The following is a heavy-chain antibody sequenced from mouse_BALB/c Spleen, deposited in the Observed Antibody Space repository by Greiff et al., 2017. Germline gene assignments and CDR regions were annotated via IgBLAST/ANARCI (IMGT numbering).Heavy chain of an antibody. J-gene: IGHJ3*01. D-gene: IGHD2-3*01. V-gene: IGHV5-9-4*01. CDR1: GFTFSSYA. Sequence: EVQLVESGGGLVKPGGSLKLSCAASGFTFSSYAMSWVRQSPEKRLEWVAEISSGGSYTYYPDTVTGRFTISRDNAKNTLYLEMSSLRSEDTAMYYCARDDGYYSFAYWGQGTLVTVSA. CDR2: ISSGGSYT. CDR3: ARDDGYYSFAY.